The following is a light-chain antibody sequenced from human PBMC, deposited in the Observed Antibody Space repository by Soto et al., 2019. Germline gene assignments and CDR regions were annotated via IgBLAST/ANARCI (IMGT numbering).Light chain of an antibody. J-gene: IGLJ2*01. V-gene: IGLV2-23*02. CDR2: EVT. CDR1: SSDVGNYNL. CDR3: CSYAGNNILV. Sequence: QSVLTQPASVSGSPGQSITISCTGTSSDVGNYNLVSWYQQHPGKAPKLMIYEVTKRPSGVSNRFSGSKSGKTASLTISGLQAGDEADYFCCSYAGNNILVFGGGTKLTVL.